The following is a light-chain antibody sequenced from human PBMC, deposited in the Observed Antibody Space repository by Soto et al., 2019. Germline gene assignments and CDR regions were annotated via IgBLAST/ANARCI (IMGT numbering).Light chain of an antibody. CDR2: GAS. CDR1: QSVGSA. J-gene: IGKJ5*01. CDR3: QQYNAWPIT. V-gene: IGKV3-15*01. Sequence: TQSPASLSVSPGQTATLSCRASQSVGSAFGWYQQKPGQAPRLLIYGASTRAAGIPARFRGGGSGADFTLTITSLQSEDFAIYYCQQYNAWPITFGQGTRLEIK.